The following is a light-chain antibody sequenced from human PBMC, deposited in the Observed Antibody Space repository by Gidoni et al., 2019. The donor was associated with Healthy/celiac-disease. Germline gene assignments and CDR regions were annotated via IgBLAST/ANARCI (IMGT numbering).Light chain of an antibody. Sequence: IQMTQSPSSLSASVGDRVTITCRASQSINSYLNWYQQKPGKAPKLLIYAASSLQSGVPSRFSGSGSGTDFTLTISSLQPEDFATYYCQQSYSTLLTFXGXTKVEIK. V-gene: IGKV1-39*01. CDR2: AAS. CDR3: QQSYSTLLT. CDR1: QSINSY. J-gene: IGKJ4*01.